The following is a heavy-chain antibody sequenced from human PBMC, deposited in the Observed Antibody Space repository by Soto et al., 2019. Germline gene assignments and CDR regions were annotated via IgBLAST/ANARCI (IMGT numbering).Heavy chain of an antibody. CDR1: GYTFTGYY. J-gene: IGHJ4*02. D-gene: IGHD2-21*02. CDR3: ARAPLDCGGDCYSYDLDY. V-gene: IGHV1-2*04. Sequence: ASVKVSCKASGYTFTGYYMHWVRQAPGQGLEWMGWINPNSGGTNYAQKFQGWVTMTRDTSISTAYMELSRLRSDDTAVYYCARAPLDCGGDCYSYDLDYWGQGTLVTVSS. CDR2: INPNSGGT.